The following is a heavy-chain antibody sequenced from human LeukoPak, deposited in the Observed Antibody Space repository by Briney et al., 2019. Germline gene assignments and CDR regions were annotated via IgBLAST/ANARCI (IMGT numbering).Heavy chain of an antibody. J-gene: IGHJ6*02. CDR2: ISGSGGST. CDR1: GFTFSSYA. V-gene: IGHV3-23*01. CDR3: ARDRKYSSSSYYYYGMDV. D-gene: IGHD6-6*01. Sequence: PGGSLRLSCAASGFTFSSYAMSWVRQAPGKGLEWVSAISGSGGSTYYADSVKGRFTISRDNSKNTLYLQMNSLRAEDTAVYYCARDRKYSSSSYYYYGMDVWGQGTTVTVSS.